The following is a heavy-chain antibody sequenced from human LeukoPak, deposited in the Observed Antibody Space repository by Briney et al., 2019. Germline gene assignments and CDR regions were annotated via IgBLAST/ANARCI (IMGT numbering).Heavy chain of an antibody. D-gene: IGHD2-2*01. CDR2: XYYSGST. Sequence: SVSGGSISSXXXXWXWXRQXPXXXXXXXXXXYYSGSTYYNPSLKSRVTISVDTSKNQFSLKLSSVIAADTAVYYCALGYCSSTSCSGYYYYYYMDVWGKGTTVTVSS. CDR1: GGSISSXXXX. J-gene: IGHJ6*03. V-gene: IGHV4-39*01. CDR3: ALGYCSSTSCSGYYYYYYMDV.